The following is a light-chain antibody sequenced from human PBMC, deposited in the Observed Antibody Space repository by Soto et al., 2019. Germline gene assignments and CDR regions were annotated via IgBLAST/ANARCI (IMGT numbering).Light chain of an antibody. CDR1: QSVSYN. Sequence: EIVMTQSPATLSVSPGETATLSCRASQSVSYNLAWYQQKPGQGPRLLIYGAFTRATGIPARFSGSGSGTEFTLTISSTQSEDFAVYYCQQYKNWPPLTFCGGTKVEIK. CDR3: QQYKNWPPLT. J-gene: IGKJ4*01. V-gene: IGKV3-15*01. CDR2: GAF.